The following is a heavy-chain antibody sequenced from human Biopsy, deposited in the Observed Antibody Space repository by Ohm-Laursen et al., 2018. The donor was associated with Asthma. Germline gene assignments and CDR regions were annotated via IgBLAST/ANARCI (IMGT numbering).Heavy chain of an antibody. CDR2: ISWNSGSI. Sequence: SLRLSCTASGFTFDDYAMHWVRQAPGKGLEWVSGISWNSGSIGYADSVKGRFTISRDNAKNSLYLQMNSLRAEDTALYYCAKGEWELLEANFDYWGQGTMVTVSS. J-gene: IGHJ4*02. CDR1: GFTFDDYA. CDR3: AKGEWELLEANFDY. D-gene: IGHD1-26*01. V-gene: IGHV3-9*01.